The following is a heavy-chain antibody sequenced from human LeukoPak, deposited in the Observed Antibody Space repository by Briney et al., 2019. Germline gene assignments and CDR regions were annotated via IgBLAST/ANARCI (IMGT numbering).Heavy chain of an antibody. CDR1: GFTFRSSW. J-gene: IGHJ6*02. Sequence: GGSLRLSCAVSGFTFRSSWMHWVRQAPGKGLEWVAVISYDGSNKYYADSVKSRFTISRDNSKNTLYLQMNSLRAEDTAVYYCAKVIEGVVTAILPFYYYGMDVWGQGTTVTVSS. CDR3: AKVIEGVVTAILPFYYYGMDV. D-gene: IGHD2-21*02. CDR2: ISYDGSNK. V-gene: IGHV3-30*18.